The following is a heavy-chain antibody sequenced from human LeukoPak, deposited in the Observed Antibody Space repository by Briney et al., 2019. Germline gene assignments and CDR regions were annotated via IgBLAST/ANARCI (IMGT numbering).Heavy chain of an antibody. CDR3: ARGSKWNYYYYYMDV. CDR2: ISYDGSNK. D-gene: IGHD2-2*01. V-gene: IGHV3-30-3*01. J-gene: IGHJ6*03. Sequence: GGSLRLSCAASGFTFSGYAMHWVRQAPGKGLEWVAVISYDGSNKYYADSVKGRFTISRDNSKNTLYLQMNSLRAEDTAVYYCARGSKWNYYYYYMDVWGKGTTVTVSS. CDR1: GFTFSGYA.